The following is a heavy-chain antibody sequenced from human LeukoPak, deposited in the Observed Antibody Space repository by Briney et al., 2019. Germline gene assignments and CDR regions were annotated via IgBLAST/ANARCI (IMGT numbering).Heavy chain of an antibody. Sequence: SVKVSCKASGGTFSSYAISWVRQAPGQGLECMGGIIPIFGTANYAQKFQGRVTITADESTSTAYMELSSLRSEDTAVYYCARERQGIDYGGNSWPDAFDIWGQGTMVTVSS. CDR3: ARERQGIDYGGNSWPDAFDI. V-gene: IGHV1-69*13. D-gene: IGHD4-23*01. J-gene: IGHJ3*02. CDR2: IIPIFGTA. CDR1: GGTFSSYA.